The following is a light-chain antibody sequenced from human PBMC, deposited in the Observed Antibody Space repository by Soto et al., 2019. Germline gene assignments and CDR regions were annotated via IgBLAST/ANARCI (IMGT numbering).Light chain of an antibody. CDR2: RTN. CDR1: SGSVSTSYF. J-gene: IGLJ3*02. Sequence: QTVVTQEPSFSVSPGRTVTLTCGLSSGSVSTSYFPSWYQQTPGQTPRTLIYRTNTRSSGVPDRFSGSILGNKAALTITGTQADDESDYYCVLYLGSGIWVFGGGTKVTVL. V-gene: IGLV8-61*01. CDR3: VLYLGSGIWV.